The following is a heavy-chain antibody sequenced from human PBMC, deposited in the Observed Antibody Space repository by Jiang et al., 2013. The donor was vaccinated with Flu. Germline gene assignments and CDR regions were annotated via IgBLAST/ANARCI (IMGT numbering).Heavy chain of an antibody. CDR2: IKQDGSEK. Sequence: VQLLESGGGLVQPGGSLRLSCAASGFTFSSYWMSWVRQAPGKGLEWVANIKQDGSEKYYVDSVKGRFTISRDNAKNSLYLQMNSLRAEDTAVYYCARVYYDILTGYSLDAFDIWGQGTMVTVSS. V-gene: IGHV3-7*01. J-gene: IGHJ3*02. D-gene: IGHD3-9*01. CDR1: GFTFSSYW. CDR3: ARVYYDILTGYSLDAFDI.